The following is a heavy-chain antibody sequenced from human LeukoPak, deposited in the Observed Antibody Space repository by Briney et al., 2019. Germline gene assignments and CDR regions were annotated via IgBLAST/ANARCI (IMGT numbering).Heavy chain of an antibody. CDR1: GYIFTDYY. J-gene: IGHJ4*02. CDR2: INPNSGGT. V-gene: IGHV1-2*06. D-gene: IGHD6-19*01. CDR3: ARGNGYSSGWYEFDY. Sequence: ASVKVSCKASGYIFTDYYMHWVRQAPGQELGWMGRINPNSGGTNYAQKFQGRVTMTRDTSISTAYMELSRLRSDDTAVYYCARGNGYSSGWYEFDYWGQGTLVTVSS.